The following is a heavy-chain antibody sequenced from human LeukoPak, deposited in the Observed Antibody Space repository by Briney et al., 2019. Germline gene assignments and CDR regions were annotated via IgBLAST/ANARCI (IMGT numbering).Heavy chain of an antibody. Sequence: GGSLRLSCAASGFTFSNHGMHWVRQAPGKGPEWVAFIRHDGRDKDYADSVKGRFTISRDNSKNTLYLQMNSLRAEDTAVYYCARSGILTGYLGYWGQGTLVTVSS. CDR2: IRHDGRDK. CDR1: GFTFSNHG. V-gene: IGHV3-30*02. D-gene: IGHD3-9*01. CDR3: ARSGILTGYLGY. J-gene: IGHJ4*02.